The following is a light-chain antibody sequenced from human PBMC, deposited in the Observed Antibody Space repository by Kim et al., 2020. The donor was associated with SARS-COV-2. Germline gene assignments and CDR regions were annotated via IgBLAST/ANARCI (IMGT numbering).Light chain of an antibody. Sequence: DIQMTQSPSTLSADVGDRVIITCRASQSLSDWLAWYQHKPGRAPKLLIYMASSLESGVPSRFSGSGYGTEFTLTISSLQPDDFATYYCQQYKNWSFTFGPGTKVDIK. CDR2: MAS. CDR1: QSLSDW. J-gene: IGKJ3*01. CDR3: QQYKNWSFT. V-gene: IGKV1-5*03.